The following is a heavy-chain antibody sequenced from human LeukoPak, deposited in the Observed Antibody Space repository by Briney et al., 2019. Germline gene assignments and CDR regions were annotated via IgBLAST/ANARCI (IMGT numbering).Heavy chain of an antibody. J-gene: IGHJ4*02. V-gene: IGHV1-18*01. D-gene: IGHD6-13*01. CDR3: ARVMPAGCSSSWFSFYFDY. Sequence: ASVKDSCKASRYTFTSYGISWVRPAPGQGVEWMGWISAYNGNTNSAQKLQGIVTMTTDTSTSPAYMELRSLKSDDKDVYYGARVMPAGCSSSWFSFYFDYWGQGTLVTVSS. CDR2: ISAYNGNT. CDR1: RYTFTSYG.